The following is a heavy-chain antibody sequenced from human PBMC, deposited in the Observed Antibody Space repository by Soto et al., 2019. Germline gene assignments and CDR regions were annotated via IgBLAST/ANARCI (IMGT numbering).Heavy chain of an antibody. CDR3: ARHGDDSTGYYYPFES. Sequence: PSETLSLTGTFSDGSISSSSYFWAGIRQPPGKGLEWIATIYYSGSTYYNPSLKSRFTMSVDTSKNQFSLKLSSVTDADTAVHYCARHGDDSTGYYYPFESWGQATLVTVHS. D-gene: IGHD3-22*01. V-gene: IGHV4-39*01. CDR2: IYYSGST. J-gene: IGHJ4*02. CDR1: DGSISSSSYF.